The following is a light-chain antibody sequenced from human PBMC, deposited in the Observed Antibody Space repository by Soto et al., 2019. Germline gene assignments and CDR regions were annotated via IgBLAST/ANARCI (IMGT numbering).Light chain of an antibody. CDR3: QQRSNWPIT. CDR1: QSVSSY. V-gene: IGKV3-11*01. Sequence: EIVLTQSPATLSLSPGERATLSCRTSQSVSSYFAWYEQKPGRAPRLLIYDSSNRTTGIPARFICSGSGTDFTLTISRLEPEDFAVYYCQQRSNWPITYGQGTRLEIK. J-gene: IGKJ5*01. CDR2: DSS.